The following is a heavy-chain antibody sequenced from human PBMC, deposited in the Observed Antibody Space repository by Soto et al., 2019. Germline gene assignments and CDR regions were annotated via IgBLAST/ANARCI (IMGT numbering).Heavy chain of an antibody. V-gene: IGHV3-23*01. CDR1: GFTFSSYA. J-gene: IGHJ3*02. Sequence: HPGGSLRLSCAASGFTFSSYAMNWVRQAPGKGLEWVSGIGGSGIATYYADSVKGRFTMSRDNSKNTPFVQMNSLRVEDTAVYYCARVDPYYASGAGALDIWGQGTMVTVSS. D-gene: IGHD3-10*01. CDR2: IGGSGIAT. CDR3: ARVDPYYASGAGALDI.